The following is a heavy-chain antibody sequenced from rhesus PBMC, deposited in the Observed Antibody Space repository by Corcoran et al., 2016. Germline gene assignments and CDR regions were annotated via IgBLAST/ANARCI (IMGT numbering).Heavy chain of an antibody. Sequence: QVQLQESGPGVVKPSETLSLTCAVSGGSISDSYRWSWIRQPPGKGLEWIGYIYGSSTSTNNYPSLNSRVTISKDTSKNQFSLKLSSVTAADTAVYYCARTSIAAAGKDDYWGQGVLVTVSS. CDR2: IYGSSTST. CDR3: ARTSIAAAGKDDY. CDR1: GGSISDSYR. J-gene: IGHJ4*01. D-gene: IGHD6-25*01. V-gene: IGHV4S10*01.